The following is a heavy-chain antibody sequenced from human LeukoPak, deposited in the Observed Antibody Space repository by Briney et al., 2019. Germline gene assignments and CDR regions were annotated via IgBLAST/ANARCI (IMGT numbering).Heavy chain of an antibody. CDR3: ARLEYCSGLSCYNAFDI. J-gene: IGHJ3*02. CDR2: IFPADSDT. D-gene: IGHD2-15*01. Sequence: GESLKISCKASGYSISDYWVSYWIGWVRQMPGKELEWMGIIFPADSDTRYSPSFQDQVTISADKSISTAYLQWSSLKASDTAMYYCARLEYCSGLSCYNAFDIWGQGTMVTVSS. V-gene: IGHV5-51*01. CDR1: GYSISDYWVSYW.